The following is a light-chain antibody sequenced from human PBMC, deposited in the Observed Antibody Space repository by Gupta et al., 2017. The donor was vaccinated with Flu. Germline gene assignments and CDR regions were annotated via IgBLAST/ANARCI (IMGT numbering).Light chain of an antibody. CDR1: QSVDSSF. CDR3: QQYDRSPLT. V-gene: IGKV3-20*01. CDR2: GAS. Sequence: EIVLTQSPGTLSLSPGEGVTLSCRTNQSVDSSFLAWYQQKPGQAPRLLIYGASSRATGIPDRFSGSGSGTDFTLTISRLEPEDFAVYYCQQYDRSPLTFGGGTKVDIK. J-gene: IGKJ4*01.